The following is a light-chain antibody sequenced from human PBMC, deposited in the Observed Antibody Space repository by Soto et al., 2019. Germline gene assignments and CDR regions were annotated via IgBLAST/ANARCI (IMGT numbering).Light chain of an antibody. CDR2: DAS. CDR3: QQYNSYS. J-gene: IGKJ1*01. V-gene: IGKV1-5*02. Sequence: DVQMSQSPSTLSAYVGDRVTIICRASQSISSWLAWYQQKPGKAPKLMIYDASSLESGVPSRFSGSGSGTEFTLTISSLQPDYFATYSCQQYNSYSFGQGTKVAIK. CDR1: QSISSW.